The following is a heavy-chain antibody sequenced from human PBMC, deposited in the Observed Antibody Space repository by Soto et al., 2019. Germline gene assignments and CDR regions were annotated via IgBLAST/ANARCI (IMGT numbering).Heavy chain of an antibody. J-gene: IGHJ4*02. V-gene: IGHV3-30*18. CDR1: GFSFSNYG. CDR3: SKDRRGGRAVLDS. CDR2: ISYDGSSK. Sequence: GSLLLSCAASGFSFSNYGMHWVRQAPGKGLEWVAVISYDGSSKYHADSVKGRFTISRDNSKNTLHLQMNSLRAEDTAVYYCSKDRRGGRAVLDSWGQGTPVTVSS. D-gene: IGHD2-8*01.